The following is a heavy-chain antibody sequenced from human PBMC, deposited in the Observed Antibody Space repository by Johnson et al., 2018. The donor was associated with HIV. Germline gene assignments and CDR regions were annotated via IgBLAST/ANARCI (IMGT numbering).Heavy chain of an antibody. D-gene: IGHD3-16*01. CDR1: GFTFSNAW. CDR3: TTDPTPLALCYVDAVDI. Sequence: MQLVESGGGLVKPGGSLRLSCAASGFTFSNAWMNWVRQAPGKGLEWVGRIKSKTEGETTDYAAPVKGRFTISRDDSKNTLYLQMKSLKTEETAVDYCTTDPTPLALCYVDAVDIWGQGTMVTVSS. J-gene: IGHJ3*02. CDR2: IKSKTEGETT. V-gene: IGHV3-15*01.